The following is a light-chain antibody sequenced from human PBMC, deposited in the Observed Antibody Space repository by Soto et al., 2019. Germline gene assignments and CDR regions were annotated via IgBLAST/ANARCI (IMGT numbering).Light chain of an antibody. CDR3: QQRRIWPLT. V-gene: IGKV3-11*01. CDR1: QSISNY. Sequence: EIVLTQSPATLSLSPGESATLSCRASQSISNYLAWYQHKPGQPPRLLIYEASTRATGVPARFSGSGSGTDLTLTISSLEPEDSAVYYCQQRRIWPLTFGGGTRLE. CDR2: EAS. J-gene: IGKJ4*01.